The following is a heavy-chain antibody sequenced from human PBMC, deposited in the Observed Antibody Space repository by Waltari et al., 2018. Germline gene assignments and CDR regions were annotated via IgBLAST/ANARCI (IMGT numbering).Heavy chain of an antibody. D-gene: IGHD6-19*01. CDR3: ARMGGAVAGPLYYYYGMDV. J-gene: IGHJ6*02. CDR1: GGSFSGYY. Sequence: QVQLQQWGAGLLKPSETLSLTCAVYGGSFSGYYWSWIRQPPGKGLEWIGETNHSGSTNYNPSLKSRVTISVDTSKNQFSLKLSSVTAADTAVYYCARMGGAVAGPLYYYYGMDVWGQGTTVTVSS. V-gene: IGHV4-34*01. CDR2: TNHSGST.